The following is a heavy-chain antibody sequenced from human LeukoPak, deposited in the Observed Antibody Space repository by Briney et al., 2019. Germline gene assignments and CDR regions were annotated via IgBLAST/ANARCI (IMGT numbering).Heavy chain of an antibody. CDR1: GFTFSSYA. CDR2: ISYDVSNK. CDR3: ARDGAAADYYYYYYMDV. Sequence: GGSLRLSCAASGFTFSSYAMHWVRQAPGKGLEWVAVISYDVSNKYYADSVKGRFTISRDNSKNTLYLQMNSLRAEDTAVYYCARDGAAADYYYYYYMDVWGKGTTVTVSS. J-gene: IGHJ6*03. D-gene: IGHD6-13*01. V-gene: IGHV3-30*01.